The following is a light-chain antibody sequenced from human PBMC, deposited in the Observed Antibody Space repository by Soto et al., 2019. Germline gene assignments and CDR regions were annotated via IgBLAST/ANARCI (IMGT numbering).Light chain of an antibody. CDR1: QSVSSN. J-gene: IGKJ5*01. CDR3: QQYNNWPPIT. V-gene: IGKV3-15*01. Sequence: EIVLTQSPGTLSLTPGERATLSCRASQSVSSNLAWYQQKPGQAPRLLIYGASTRATGIPARFSGSGSGTEFTLTISSLQSEDFAVYYCQQYNNWPPITFGQGTRLEI. CDR2: GAS.